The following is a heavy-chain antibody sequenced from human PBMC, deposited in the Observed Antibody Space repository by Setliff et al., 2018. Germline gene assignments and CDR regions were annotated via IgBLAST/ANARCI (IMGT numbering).Heavy chain of an antibody. J-gene: IGHJ6*02. V-gene: IGHV4-59*12. CDR2: IYYSGNSNYDT. Sequence: PSETLSLTCIVSGGSINSYYWNWIRQPPGKGLEWIGYIYYSGNSNYDTNYNPSLKSRVTILSDTSKNQFSLKLSSVTAADTAVYYCARRAVAVVSGMDVWGQGTTVTV. CDR1: GGSINSYY. CDR3: ARRAVAVVSGMDV. D-gene: IGHD6-19*01.